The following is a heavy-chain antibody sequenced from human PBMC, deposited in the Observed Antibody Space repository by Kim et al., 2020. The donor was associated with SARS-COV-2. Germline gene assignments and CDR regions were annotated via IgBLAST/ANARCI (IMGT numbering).Heavy chain of an antibody. Sequence: GGSLRLSCAASGFTFSSYGMHWVRQAPGKGLEWVAVISYDGSNKYYADSVKGRFTISRDNSKNTLYLQMNSLRAEDTAVYYCARGFGDCGGDCSSIVYYYYGMDVWGQGTTVTVSS. D-gene: IGHD2-21*02. CDR3: ARGFGDCGGDCSSIVYYYYGMDV. V-gene: IGHV3-33*05. CDR2: ISYDGSNK. J-gene: IGHJ6*02. CDR1: GFTFSSYG.